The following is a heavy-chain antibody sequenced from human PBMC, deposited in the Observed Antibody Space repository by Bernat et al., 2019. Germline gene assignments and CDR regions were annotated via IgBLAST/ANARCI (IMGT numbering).Heavy chain of an antibody. CDR3: AKDRGGITIFRYYYYGMDV. Sequence: QVQLVESGGGVVQPGRSLRLSCAASGFTFSSYGMHWVRQAPGEGLEWVAVISYDGSNKYYADSVKGRFTISRDNSKNTLYLQMNSLRAEDTAVYYCAKDRGGITIFRYYYYGMDVWGQGTTVTVSS. J-gene: IGHJ6*02. D-gene: IGHD3-3*01. V-gene: IGHV3-30*18. CDR2: ISYDGSNK. CDR1: GFTFSSYG.